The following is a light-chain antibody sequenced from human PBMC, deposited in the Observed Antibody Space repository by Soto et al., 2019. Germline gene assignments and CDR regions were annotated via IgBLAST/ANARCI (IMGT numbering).Light chain of an antibody. V-gene: IGKV3D-15*01. CDR3: QQYNNWTPQFT. J-gene: IGKJ3*01. CDR1: QSVSSN. Sequence: EIVMTQSPATLSVSPGERATLSCRASQSVSSNLAWYQQKPGQAPRLLIYGASTRDTGIPARFSGSGSGTEITLTISSLQSEDFAVYYCQQYNNWTPQFTFGPGTKVDIK. CDR2: GAS.